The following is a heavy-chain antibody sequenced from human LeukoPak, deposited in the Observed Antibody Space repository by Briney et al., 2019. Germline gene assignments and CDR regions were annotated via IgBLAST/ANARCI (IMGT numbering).Heavy chain of an antibody. CDR1: DFSVSDIYY. Sequence: SETLSLTCTVSDFSVSDIYYWGWIQQPPGKGLEWIGTLSPSGITHYSPSLKSRVTISVDTSKSQFSLKLSSVTAADTAVYYCARGRRDGYKDRALRYFDYWGQGTLVTVSS. V-gene: IGHV4-38-2*02. J-gene: IGHJ4*02. CDR3: ARGRRDGYKDRALRYFDY. CDR2: LSPSGIT. D-gene: IGHD5-24*01.